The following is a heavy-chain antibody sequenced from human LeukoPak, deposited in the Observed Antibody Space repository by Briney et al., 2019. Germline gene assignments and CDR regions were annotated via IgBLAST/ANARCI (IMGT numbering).Heavy chain of an antibody. CDR2: IYSGGST. J-gene: IGHJ4*02. V-gene: IGHV3-53*01. CDR1: GLTVSSNY. Sequence: GGSLRLSCAASGLTVSSNYMSWVRQAPGKGLEWVSVIYSGGSTYYADSVKGRFTISRDNSKNTLYLQMNSLRAEDTAVYYCAKRGPIYSSSPGNYFDYWGQGTLVTVSS. D-gene: IGHD6-6*01. CDR3: AKRGPIYSSSPGNYFDY.